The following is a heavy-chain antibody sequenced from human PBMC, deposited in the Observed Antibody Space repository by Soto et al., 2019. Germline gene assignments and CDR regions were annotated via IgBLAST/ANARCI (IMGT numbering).Heavy chain of an antibody. Sequence: SETLSLTCTVSGGSISSYYWSWIRQPPGKGLEWIGYIYDSGTTNYNPSLKSRVTISVDTSKKQFSLKLSSVTAADTAAYYCARAKVWDFDYWGQGTLVTVSS. V-gene: IGHV4-59*08. J-gene: IGHJ4*02. CDR2: IYDSGTT. CDR1: GGSISSYY. CDR3: ARAKVWDFDY. D-gene: IGHD1-20*01.